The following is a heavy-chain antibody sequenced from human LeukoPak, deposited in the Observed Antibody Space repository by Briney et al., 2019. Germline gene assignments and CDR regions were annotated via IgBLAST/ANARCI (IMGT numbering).Heavy chain of an antibody. D-gene: IGHD2-21*02. CDR1: CGPFSGYY. CDR3: ARGKFVVVTNWFDP. J-gene: IGHJ5*02. V-gene: IGHV4-34*01. Sequence: ETLSLTCAVYCGPFSGYYYSWIRQPPGKGLEWIGEINPSGSTNYNPSLKSRVTISVDTSKNQFSLKLSSVTAADTAVYYCARGKFVVVTNWFDPWGQGTLVTVSS. CDR2: INPSGST.